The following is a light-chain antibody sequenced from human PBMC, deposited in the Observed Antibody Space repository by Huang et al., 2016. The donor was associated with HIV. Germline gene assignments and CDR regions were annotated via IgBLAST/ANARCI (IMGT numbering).Light chain of an antibody. CDR3: QQYESWPPLT. V-gene: IGKV3-15*01. J-gene: IGKJ4*01. CDR2: ATS. CDR1: QSVRDN. Sequence: EIVMTQSPDTLSVSPGERATLSCRARQSVRDNLAWYQQKPGQAPRLLLHATSTRAAGVPARFSGSGSGTEFTLTSSSLQSEDCGVYYCQQYESWPPLTFGGGTKVEIK.